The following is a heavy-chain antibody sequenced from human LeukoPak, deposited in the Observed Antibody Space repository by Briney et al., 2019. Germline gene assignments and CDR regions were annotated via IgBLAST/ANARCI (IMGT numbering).Heavy chain of an antibody. CDR1: GFTFSVST. D-gene: IGHD1-1*01. CDR2: IRSKPNFYAT. Sequence: PGGSLKLSCAASGFTFSVSTIHWVRQASGKGLEWVGRIRSKPNFYATAYAASVKGRFTISRDDPKNTAYLQMNNVKAEDTAVYYCTRLGYGIWGQGTMVTVSS. CDR3: TRLGYGI. V-gene: IGHV3-73*01. J-gene: IGHJ3*02.